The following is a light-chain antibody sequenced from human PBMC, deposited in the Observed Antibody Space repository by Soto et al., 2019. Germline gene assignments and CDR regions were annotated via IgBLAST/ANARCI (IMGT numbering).Light chain of an antibody. CDR2: DAS. CDR1: QNINNY. CDR3: QKYNSALKT. Sequence: DIQMTQSPSSLSASVGVRVTITCQASQNINNYLNCYQQKPGRAPKLLIYDASNLEAGVPSRFRGSGSGTDFTRTISSLQPEDVATYYCQKYNSALKTFGQGTKVDIK. J-gene: IGKJ1*01. V-gene: IGKV1-33*01.